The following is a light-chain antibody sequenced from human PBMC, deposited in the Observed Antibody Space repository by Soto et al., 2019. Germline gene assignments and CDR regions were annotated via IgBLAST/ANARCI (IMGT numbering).Light chain of an antibody. CDR2: EVS. V-gene: IGLV2-8*01. J-gene: IGLJ2*01. Sequence: QSVLTQPPSASGSPGQSVTISCTGTSSDIGSYNHVSWYQQHPGKAPKLMIYEVSKRPSGVPDRFSGSKSGNTASLTVSGLQAEDEADYYCSSFAGSTVVFGGGTKLTVL. CDR3: SSFAGSTVV. CDR1: SSDIGSYNH.